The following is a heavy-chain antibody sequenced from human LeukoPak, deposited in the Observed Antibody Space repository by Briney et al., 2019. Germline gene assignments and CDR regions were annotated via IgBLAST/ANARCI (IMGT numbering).Heavy chain of an antibody. D-gene: IGHD3-22*01. Sequence: SETLSLTCTVSGGSISSSSYYWGWIRQPPGKGLEWIGSIYYSGSTYYNPSLKSRVTISVDTSKNQFSLKLSSVTAADTAVYYCARHDSSGPYNAFDIWGQGTMVTVSS. J-gene: IGHJ3*02. CDR1: GGSISSSSYY. CDR2: IYYSGST. CDR3: ARHDSSGPYNAFDI. V-gene: IGHV4-39*01.